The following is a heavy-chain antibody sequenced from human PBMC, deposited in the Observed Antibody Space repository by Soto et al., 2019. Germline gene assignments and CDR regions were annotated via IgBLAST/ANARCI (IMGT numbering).Heavy chain of an antibody. CDR2: IDWEDDK. CDR1: GFSLSTSGMC. J-gene: IGHJ3*02. V-gene: IGHV2-70*01. CDR3: ARLPRCGRLAGYNFTEAFDI. D-gene: IGHD5-12*01. Sequence: SGPTLVNPTQTLTLTCTFSGFSLSTSGMCVSWIRQSPGKALEWLALIDWEDDKYYSTSLKTRLTISKDTSKNQVVLSVTNMDPVDTATYYCARLPRCGRLAGYNFTEAFDIWGQVTVVTVSS.